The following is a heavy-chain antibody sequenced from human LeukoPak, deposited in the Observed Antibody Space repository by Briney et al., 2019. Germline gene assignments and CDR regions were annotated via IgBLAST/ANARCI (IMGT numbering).Heavy chain of an antibody. CDR2: INHSGST. V-gene: IGHV4-34*01. J-gene: IGHJ4*02. Sequence: NTSETLSLTCAVYGGSFSGYYWSWIRQPPGKGLEWIGEINHSGSTNYNPSLKSRVTISVDTSKNQFSLKLSSVTAADTAVYYCARHRRGGSSMGIDYWGQGTLVTVSS. CDR1: GGSFSGYY. D-gene: IGHD6-13*01. CDR3: ARHRRGGSSMGIDY.